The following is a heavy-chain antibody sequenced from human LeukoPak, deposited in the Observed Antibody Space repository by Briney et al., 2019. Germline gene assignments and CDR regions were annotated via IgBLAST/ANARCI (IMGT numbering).Heavy chain of an antibody. V-gene: IGHV3-23*01. CDR2: ISGRGGST. CDR1: GFTFSSYA. Sequence: GGSLRLSWAASGFTFSSYAVSWVRQAPGKGLEWVSAISGRGGSTYYADSVKGRFTISRDNSKNTLYLQMNSLRAEDKAVYYCAPDFGTYYDSSGYYFPFDYWGQGTLVTVSS. J-gene: IGHJ4*02. CDR3: APDFGTYYDSSGYYFPFDY. D-gene: IGHD3-22*01.